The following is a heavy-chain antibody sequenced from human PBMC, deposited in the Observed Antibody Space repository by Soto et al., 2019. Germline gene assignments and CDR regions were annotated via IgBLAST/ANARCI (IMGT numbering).Heavy chain of an antibody. CDR1: GFTFSSYA. CDR2: ISGSGGST. Sequence: EVQLLESGGGLVQPGGSLRLSCAASGFTFSSYAMSWVRQAPGKGLEWVSAISGSGGSTYYADSVKGRFTISRDNSKNTLHLQMSSLRAEDTAVYYCATAREGYPFDPWVQGTLVTVSS. D-gene: IGHD5-12*01. V-gene: IGHV3-23*01. J-gene: IGHJ5*02. CDR3: ATAREGYPFDP.